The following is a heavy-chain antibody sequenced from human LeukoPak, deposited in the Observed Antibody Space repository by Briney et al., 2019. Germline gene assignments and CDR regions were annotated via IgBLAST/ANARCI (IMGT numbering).Heavy chain of an antibody. D-gene: IGHD3-10*01. V-gene: IGHV3-11*01. CDR2: ISSSGSTI. CDR3: ARDLYYYGSGSYFVY. CDR1: GFTFSDYY. Sequence: GGSLRLSCAASGFTFSDYYMSWIRQAPGKGLEWVSYISSSGSTIYYADSVKGRFTISRDNAKNSLYLQMNSLRTEDTAVYYCARDLYYYGSGSYFVYWGQGTLVTVSS. J-gene: IGHJ4*02.